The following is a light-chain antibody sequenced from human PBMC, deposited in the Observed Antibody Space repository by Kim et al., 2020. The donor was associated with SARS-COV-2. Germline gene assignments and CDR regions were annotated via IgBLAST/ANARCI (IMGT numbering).Light chain of an antibody. CDR1: QSLVHTNEITY. Sequence: DVVLTQSPRSLPVTPGQAASISCRSSQSLVHTNEITYLNWFQKRPGQSPRGLIYQVSNRDSGVPDRFSGSGSGNDFTLKISSVEAEDVGIYFCMQGVHWPYTFGQGTKLEIK. CDR2: QVS. CDR3: MQGVHWPYT. V-gene: IGKV2-30*02. J-gene: IGKJ2*01.